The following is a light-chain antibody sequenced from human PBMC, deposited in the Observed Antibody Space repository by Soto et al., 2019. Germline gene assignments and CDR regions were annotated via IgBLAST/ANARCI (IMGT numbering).Light chain of an antibody. CDR1: HNVDTKY. V-gene: IGKV3-15*01. J-gene: IGKJ1*01. Sequence: EIVLTQSPGTLSLSPGQRATLSCRAIHNVDTKYLAWYQFKPGQPPRLLIYAASTRATGIPARFSGSGSGTEFTLTISSLQSEDFAVYYCQQYNNWPPETFGQGTKVDNK. CDR2: AAS. CDR3: QQYNNWPPET.